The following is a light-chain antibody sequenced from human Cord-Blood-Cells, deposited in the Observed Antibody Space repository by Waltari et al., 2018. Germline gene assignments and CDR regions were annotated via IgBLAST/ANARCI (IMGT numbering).Light chain of an antibody. J-gene: IGKJ1*01. CDR3: QQSYSTPRT. Sequence: DLHMTQSPSSQSAYVRDSVTITCRASESISSYLNWYQQKPGKAPKLLIYAASSLQSGVPSRFSGSGSGTDFTLTISSLQPEDFATYYCQQSYSTPRTFGQGTKVEIK. CDR2: AAS. V-gene: IGKV1-39*01. CDR1: ESISSY.